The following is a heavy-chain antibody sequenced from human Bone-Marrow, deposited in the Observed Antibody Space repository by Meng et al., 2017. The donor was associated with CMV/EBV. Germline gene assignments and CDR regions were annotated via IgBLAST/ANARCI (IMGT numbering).Heavy chain of an antibody. CDR3: ARQCDEIVGGYGAFDI. J-gene: IGHJ3*02. D-gene: IGHD1-26*01. Sequence: SVKVSCKASGGTFSSYAISWVRQAPGQGLEWMGGIIPIFGTANYAQKFQGRVTITTDDSTSTAYMDLSSLRSEDTAVYYCARQCDEIVGGYGAFDIWGQGTMVTGSS. V-gene: IGHV1-69*05. CDR1: GGTFSSYA. CDR2: IIPIFGTA.